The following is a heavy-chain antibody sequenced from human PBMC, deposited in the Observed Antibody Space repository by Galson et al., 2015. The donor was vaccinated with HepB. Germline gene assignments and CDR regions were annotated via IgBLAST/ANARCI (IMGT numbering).Heavy chain of an antibody. V-gene: IGHV3-15*01. Sequence: SLRLSCAASGFTFSNAWMNWVRQAPGKGLEWVGRIKSKTDGGTTDYAAPVKGRFTISRDDSKNTLYLQMNRLKTEDTAVYYCTTSKKWFDAFDIWGQGTMVTVSS. CDR3: TTSKKWFDAFDI. D-gene: IGHD3-22*01. J-gene: IGHJ3*02. CDR2: IKSKTDGGTT. CDR1: GFTFSNAW.